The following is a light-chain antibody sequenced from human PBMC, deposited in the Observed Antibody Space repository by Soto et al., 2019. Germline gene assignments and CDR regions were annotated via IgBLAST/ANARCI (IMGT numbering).Light chain of an antibody. CDR1: SSDIGGYKY. V-gene: IGLV2-14*01. CDR3: SSYSSGSTLGV. J-gene: IGLJ3*02. Sequence: QSALTQPASVSGSPGQSITISCTGTSSDIGGYKYVSWYQHHPGKVPQLIIYEVNIRPSGVSNRFSGSKSGNTASLTISGLQAEDEAVYYCSSYSSGSTLGVFGGGTKLTVL. CDR2: EVN.